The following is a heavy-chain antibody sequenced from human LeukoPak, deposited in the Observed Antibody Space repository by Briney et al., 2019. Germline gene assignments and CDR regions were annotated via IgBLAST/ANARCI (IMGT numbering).Heavy chain of an antibody. D-gene: IGHD4-23*01. CDR2: IYYSGSA. V-gene: IGHV4-39*07. Sequence: SETLSLTCSVSGASIYSTSFYWGWIRQPPGKGLEWIGSIYYSGSAYYNPSLKSRVTISVDKSMNQFSLNLSSVTAADTAVYYCLYGGNSGDWVYWGQGTLVTVSS. CDR3: LYGGNSGDWVY. J-gene: IGHJ4*02. CDR1: GASIYSTSFY.